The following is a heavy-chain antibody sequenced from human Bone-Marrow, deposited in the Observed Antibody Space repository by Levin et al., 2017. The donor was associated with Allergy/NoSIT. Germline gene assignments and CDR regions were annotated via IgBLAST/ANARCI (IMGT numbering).Heavy chain of an antibody. Sequence: GGSLRLSCAASEFTVSNNYMTWVRQAPGKGLEWVSLIYSCGSTHYTDSVRGRFTISRDNSKNTLFLQMNSLRVEDTAVYYCAGYSSHDLWGQGTLVTVSS. CDR2: IYSCGST. CDR3: AGYSSHDL. V-gene: IGHV3-53*01. D-gene: IGHD6-19*01. J-gene: IGHJ5*02. CDR1: EFTVSNNY.